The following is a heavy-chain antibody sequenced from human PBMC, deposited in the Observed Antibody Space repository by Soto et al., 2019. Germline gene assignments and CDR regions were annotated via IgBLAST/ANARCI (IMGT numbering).Heavy chain of an antibody. CDR3: ARRDAGSTSFDY. CDR2: IYPGDSDT. J-gene: IGHJ4*02. V-gene: IGHV5-51*01. CDR1: GYSFTTYC. Sequence: GESLKISCKGSGYSFTTYCIAWVRQMPGKGLEWMGTIYPGDSDTRYSPSFQGQVSISADKSISTAYLQWSSLKASDTAMYYCARRDAGSTSFDYWGQGTLVTVSS. D-gene: IGHD2-8*01.